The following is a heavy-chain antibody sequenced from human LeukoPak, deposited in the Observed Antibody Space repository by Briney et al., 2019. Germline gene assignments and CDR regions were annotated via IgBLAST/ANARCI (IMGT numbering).Heavy chain of an antibody. V-gene: IGHV3-48*03. D-gene: IGHD3-22*01. CDR1: GFTFSSYE. Sequence: GGSLRLSCAASGFTFSSYEMNWVRQAPGKGLEWVSYISSSGSTIYYADSVKGRFTISRDNAKNSLYLQMNSLRAEDTAVYYCARGYYDSSGYELDYWGQGTLVTVSS. CDR2: ISSSGSTI. J-gene: IGHJ4*02. CDR3: ARGYYDSSGYELDY.